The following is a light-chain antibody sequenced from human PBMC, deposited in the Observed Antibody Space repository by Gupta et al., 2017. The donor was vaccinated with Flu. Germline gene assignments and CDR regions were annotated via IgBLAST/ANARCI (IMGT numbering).Light chain of an antibody. CDR3: QTWGTGTRV. Sequence: HLVVTQSPSASASLGASVERTCTLSSGHSNYAIAWHQQQPDKGPRFLMKLNSDGTHSNGDGIPGRFSGFSAGAARYLIISRLQSEDEDTYYCQTWGTGTRVFGGGTKLTVL. CDR1: SGHSNYA. J-gene: IGLJ2*01. CDR2: LNSDGTH. V-gene: IGLV4-69*01.